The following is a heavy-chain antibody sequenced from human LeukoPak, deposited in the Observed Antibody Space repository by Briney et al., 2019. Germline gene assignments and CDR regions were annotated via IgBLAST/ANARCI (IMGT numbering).Heavy chain of an antibody. CDR1: GISFYNFG. Sequence: PGGSLRLSCATTGISFYNFGMNWVRQAPGKGLDWVAFLRYDGSTAFYEDSVKGRFTISRDSSKNTLCLQMNSLTPADTAIYYCAKDPYGGTYPSYFDYWGQGTLVTVSS. CDR2: LRYDGSTA. V-gene: IGHV3-30*02. CDR3: AKDPYGGTYPSYFDY. J-gene: IGHJ4*02. D-gene: IGHD1-26*01.